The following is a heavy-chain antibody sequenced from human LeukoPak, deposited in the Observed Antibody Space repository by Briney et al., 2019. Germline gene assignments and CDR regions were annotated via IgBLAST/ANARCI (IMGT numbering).Heavy chain of an antibody. J-gene: IGHJ5*02. Sequence: GGSLRLSCAASGFTVSSNYMSWVRQAPGKGLEWVSSIYSGGSGGSTYYTDSVKGRFTISRDNSKNTLYLQMNSLRAEDTAVYYCAKDGVRGYSYGYKIKWFDPWGQGTLVSVSP. CDR2: IYSGGSGGST. V-gene: IGHV3-66*02. CDR1: GFTVSSNY. CDR3: AKDGVRGYSYGYKIKWFDP. D-gene: IGHD5-18*01.